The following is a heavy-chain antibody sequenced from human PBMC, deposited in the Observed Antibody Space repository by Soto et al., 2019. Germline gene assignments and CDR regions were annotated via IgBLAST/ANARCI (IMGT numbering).Heavy chain of an antibody. CDR1: GYTFTSYG. V-gene: IGHV1-18*04. J-gene: IGHJ4*02. CDR2: ISAYNGNT. D-gene: IGHD3-22*01. CDR3: ARGEYYYDSSGYHGNFDY. Sequence: QVQLVQSGAEVKKPGASVKVSCKASGYTFTSYGISWVRQAPAQGLEWMGWISAYNGNTNYSQKLQGRVTMTTDTSTSTAYMELRSLRSDDTAVYYCARGEYYYDSSGYHGNFDYWGQGTLVTVSS.